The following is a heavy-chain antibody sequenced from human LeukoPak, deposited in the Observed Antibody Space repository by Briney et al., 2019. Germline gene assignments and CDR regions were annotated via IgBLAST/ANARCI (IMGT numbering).Heavy chain of an antibody. CDR2: IYYSGST. CDR3: ARRGTKQWLTIDY. V-gene: IGHV4-39*01. CDR1: GGSISSSSYY. D-gene: IGHD6-19*01. J-gene: IGHJ4*02. Sequence: SETLSLTCTVSGGSISSSSYYWGWIRQPPGKELEWIGSIYYSGSTYYNPSLKSRVTISVDTSKNQFSLKLSSVTAADTAVYYCARRGTKQWLTIDYWGQGTLVTVSS.